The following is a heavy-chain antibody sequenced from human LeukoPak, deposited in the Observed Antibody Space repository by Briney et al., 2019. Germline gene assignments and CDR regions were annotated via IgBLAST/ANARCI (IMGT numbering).Heavy chain of an antibody. V-gene: IGHV4-4*02. J-gene: IGHJ5*02. Sequence: SETLSLTCAVSGGSISSSNWWSWVRQPPGKGLEWIGEIYHSGSTNYNPSLKSRVTISVDTSKNQFSLKLSSVTAADTAIYYCARGGYYGSGNDFRFDPWGQGTLVTVSS. CDR2: IYHSGST. CDR1: GGSISSSNW. D-gene: IGHD3-10*01. CDR3: ARGGYYGSGNDFRFDP.